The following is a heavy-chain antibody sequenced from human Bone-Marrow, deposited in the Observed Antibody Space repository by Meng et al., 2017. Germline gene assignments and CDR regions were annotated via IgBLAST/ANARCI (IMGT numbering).Heavy chain of an antibody. J-gene: IGHJ6*02. V-gene: IGHV3-48*03. D-gene: IGHD6-25*01. CDR2: ISSSGSTI. CDR3: AGRAAAYYYYYGMDV. CDR1: GFTFSSYE. Sequence: GESLKISCAASGFTFSSYEMNWVRQAPGKGLEWVSYISSSGSTIYYADSVKGRFTISRDNAKNSLYLQMNSLRAEDTAVYYCAGRAAAYYYYYGMDVWGQGTTVTVPS.